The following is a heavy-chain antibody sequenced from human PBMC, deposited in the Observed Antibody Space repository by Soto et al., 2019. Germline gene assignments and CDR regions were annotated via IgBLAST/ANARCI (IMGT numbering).Heavy chain of an antibody. Sequence: QVQLVQSGAEVKKPGSSVKVSCKASGGTFSRYAITWVRQAPGQGLEWMGGIIPVYGTPNYAQRLQGRVTITADESTSTVYMELSSLTPGDAAVYYCARPSGGRIRFVEPFDYWGQGTLVTVSS. CDR1: GGTFSRYA. D-gene: IGHD3-3*01. CDR2: IIPVYGTP. J-gene: IGHJ4*02. V-gene: IGHV1-69*01. CDR3: ARPSGGRIRFVEPFDY.